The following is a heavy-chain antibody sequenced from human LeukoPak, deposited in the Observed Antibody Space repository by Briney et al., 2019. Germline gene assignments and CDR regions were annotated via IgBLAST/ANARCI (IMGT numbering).Heavy chain of an antibody. V-gene: IGHV4-39*07. CDR3: ARIQLWYY. Sequence: PSETLSLTCTVSGGSISSSSYYWGWIRQPPGKGLEWIGSIYYSGSTYYNSSLKSRVTISVDTSKNQFSLKLSSVTAADTAVYYCARIQLWYYWGQGTLVTVSS. D-gene: IGHD5-18*01. CDR1: GGSISSSSYY. CDR2: IYYSGST. J-gene: IGHJ4*02.